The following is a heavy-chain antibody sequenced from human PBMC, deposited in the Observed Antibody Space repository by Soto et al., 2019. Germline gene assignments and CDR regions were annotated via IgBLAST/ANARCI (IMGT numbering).Heavy chain of an antibody. J-gene: IGHJ4*02. CDR2: IYYSGST. CDR3: ASLRGGGDFDY. D-gene: IGHD5-12*01. CDR1: GGSISSYY. V-gene: IGHV4-59*08. Sequence: PSETLSLTRTVSGGSISSYYWSWIRQPPGKGLEWIGYIYYSGSTNYNPSLKSRVTISVDTSKDQFSLKPSSVTAADTAVYYCASLRGGGDFDYWGQGTLVTVSS.